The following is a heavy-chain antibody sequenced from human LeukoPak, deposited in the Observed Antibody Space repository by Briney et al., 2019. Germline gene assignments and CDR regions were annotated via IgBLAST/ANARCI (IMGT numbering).Heavy chain of an antibody. CDR2: IRYDGSNK. CDR3: AKDRIVGALLDY. J-gene: IGHJ4*02. CDR1: GFTFSNYA. D-gene: IGHD1-26*01. V-gene: IGHV3-30*02. Sequence: GGSLRLSCAASGFTFSNYAMHWVRQAPGKGLEWVAFIRYDGSNKYYADSVKGRFTISRDNSKNTLYLQMNSLRAEDTAVYYCAKDRIVGALLDYWGQGTLVTVSS.